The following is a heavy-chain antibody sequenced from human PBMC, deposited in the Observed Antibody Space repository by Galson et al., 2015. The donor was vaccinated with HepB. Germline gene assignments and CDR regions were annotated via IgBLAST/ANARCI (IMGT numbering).Heavy chain of an antibody. J-gene: IGHJ5*02. CDR3: AKDRGLWSGYYSGFDP. Sequence: SLRLSCAASGFTFSSYAMSWVRQAPGKGLEWVSAISGSGGSTYYADSVKGRFTISRDNSKNTLYLQMNSLRAEDTAVYYCAKDRGLWSGYYSGFDPWGQGTLVTVSS. CDR1: GFTFSSYA. V-gene: IGHV3-23*01. CDR2: ISGSGGST. D-gene: IGHD3-3*01.